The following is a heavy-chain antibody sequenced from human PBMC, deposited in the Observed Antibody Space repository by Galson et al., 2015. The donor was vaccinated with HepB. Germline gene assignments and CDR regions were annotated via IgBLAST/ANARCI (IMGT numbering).Heavy chain of an antibody. J-gene: IGHJ6*02. Sequence: SLRLSCAASRFTFSSYPMHWVRQAPGKGLEWVAVISSDGSNKYYADSVKGRFTISRDNSKNTLYLQMNTLRTEDTAVYYCAREGQFHFDTSGYAHYYYYYGMDVWGQGTTVTVSS. CDR2: ISSDGSNK. CDR1: RFTFSSYP. V-gene: IGHV3-30-3*01. CDR3: AREGQFHFDTSGYAHYYYYYGMDV. D-gene: IGHD3-22*01.